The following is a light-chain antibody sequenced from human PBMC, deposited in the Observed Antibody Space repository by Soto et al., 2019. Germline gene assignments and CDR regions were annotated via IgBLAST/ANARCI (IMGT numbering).Light chain of an antibody. J-gene: IGKJ3*01. V-gene: IGKV1-27*01. CDR3: QKYNSAPPIT. Sequence: DIQMTQSPSSLSASVGDRVTITCRASQGISNYLAWYQQKPGKVPKLLIYAASTLQSGVPSRFCGSGSGTDFTLTISSLQPEDVATYYCQKYNSAPPITFGPGTKVDIK. CDR1: QGISNY. CDR2: AAS.